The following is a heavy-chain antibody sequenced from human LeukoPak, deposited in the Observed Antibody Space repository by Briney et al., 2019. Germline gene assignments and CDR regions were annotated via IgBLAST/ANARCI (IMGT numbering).Heavy chain of an antibody. CDR2: IIPIFGTA. J-gene: IGHJ4*02. D-gene: IGHD5-18*01. CDR1: GGTFSSYA. V-gene: IGHV1-69*13. Sequence: SVKVSCKASGGTFSSYAISWVRQAPGQGLEWMGGIIPIFGTANYAQKFQGRVTITADESTSTAYMELSSLRSEDTAVYYCASTKDTAMVTFDYWGQGTLVTVSS. CDR3: ASTKDTAMVTFDY.